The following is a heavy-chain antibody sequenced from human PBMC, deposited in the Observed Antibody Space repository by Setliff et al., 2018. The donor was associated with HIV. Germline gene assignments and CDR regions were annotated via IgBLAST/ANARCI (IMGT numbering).Heavy chain of an antibody. Sequence: PGGSLRLSCAASGFTLSTYTMNWVRQAPGKGLEWISSISSNIIYIYYADSVRGRFTISRDNAKNSLYLQMDSLRAEDTAVYYCVRDGLGEGGNDAFDFWGQGTKVTVSS. J-gene: IGHJ3*01. CDR3: VRDGLGEGGNDAFDF. D-gene: IGHD3-9*01. CDR2: ISSNIIYI. V-gene: IGHV3-21*01. CDR1: GFTLSTYT.